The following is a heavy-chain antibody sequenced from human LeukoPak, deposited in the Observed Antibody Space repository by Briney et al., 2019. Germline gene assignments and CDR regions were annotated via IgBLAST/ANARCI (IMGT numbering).Heavy chain of an antibody. CDR3: AKGSPGLGYDYVWGE. V-gene: IGHV3-23*01. CDR2: ISYRDGTT. J-gene: IGHJ4*02. D-gene: IGHD3-16*01. CDR1: GFTFSSYA. Sequence: PGGSLRLSCATSGFTFSSYAMSWVRQAPGKGLEWVSSISYRDGTTYSADSVKGRFTISRDNSKNTLYLQMSSLRAEDTAVYYCAKGSPGLGYDYVWGEWGQGTRVTVSS.